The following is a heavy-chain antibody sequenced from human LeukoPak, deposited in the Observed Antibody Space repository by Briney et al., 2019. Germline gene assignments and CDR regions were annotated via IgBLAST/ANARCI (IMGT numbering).Heavy chain of an antibody. D-gene: IGHD6-6*01. CDR1: GGSISSGNYY. Sequence: SETLSLTCTVSGGSISSGNYYCNWIRQPAGKGLEWIGRIYTSGSTNYDPSLKSRVTISIDTSKNQFSLKLSSVTAADTAVYYYATCHMGYSSSSCAFDIWGRGTMVTVSS. CDR3: ATCHMGYSSSSCAFDI. V-gene: IGHV4-61*02. CDR2: IYTSGST. J-gene: IGHJ3*02.